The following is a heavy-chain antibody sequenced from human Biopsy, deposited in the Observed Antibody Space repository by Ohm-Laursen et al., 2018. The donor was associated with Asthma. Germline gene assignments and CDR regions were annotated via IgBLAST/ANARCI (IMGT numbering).Heavy chain of an antibody. CDR3: ARKAGSCISRTCYSLDF. J-gene: IGHJ4*02. CDR2: INSVFGTT. D-gene: IGHD2-2*01. Sequence: SVKVSCKSLGGTFKTYVIGWVGQAPGQGLGWMGGINSVFGTTTYPQKFQDRVTITADDSTSTVYMELSSLRSEDTAVYYCARKAGSCISRTCYSLDFWGQGTLVTVSS. V-gene: IGHV1-69*13. CDR1: GGTFKTYV.